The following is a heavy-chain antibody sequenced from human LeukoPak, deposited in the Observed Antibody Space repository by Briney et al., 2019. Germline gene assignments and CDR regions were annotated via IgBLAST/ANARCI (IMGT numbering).Heavy chain of an antibody. J-gene: IGHJ4*02. CDR2: IKQDGSET. D-gene: IGHD4-11*01. Sequence: TGGSLRLSCVASGFPSSNCWMSWVRQAPGKGPEWVASIKQDGSETFYVDSVKGRFTISKDNAKNSLYLLMNSLRAEDTAVYYCAREDHSKYEYWGQGTLVTVSS. V-gene: IGHV3-7*01. CDR1: GFPSSNCW. CDR3: AREDHSKYEY.